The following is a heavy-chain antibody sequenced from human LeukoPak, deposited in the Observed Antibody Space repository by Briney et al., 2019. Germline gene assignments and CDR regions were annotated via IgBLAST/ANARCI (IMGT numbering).Heavy chain of an antibody. CDR1: GFTFSAYH. CDR2: ISSSSSTV. J-gene: IGHJ4*02. D-gene: IGHD4-11*01. Sequence: GGSLRLSCVASGFTFSAYHMKWVRQAPGKGLEWVSYISSSSSTVYYADSVKGRFTISRDNAKNSLYLQMNSLRDEDTAVYYCARDNNYAGACDYWGQGTLVTVSS. CDR3: ARDNNYAGACDY. V-gene: IGHV3-48*02.